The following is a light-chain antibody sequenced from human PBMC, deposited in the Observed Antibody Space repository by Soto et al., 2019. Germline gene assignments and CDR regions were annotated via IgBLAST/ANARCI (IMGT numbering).Light chain of an antibody. CDR3: QQYGSSPWT. Sequence: VLTQSPGTLSMSPGDRATLSCRASQSVAKFYFAWYQQKPGQAPRLLIYGQSSRPTGIPDRFSGSGSGTDSTLTISSLEPEDFAVYYCQQYGSSPWTFGPGTKVDIK. CDR2: GQS. CDR1: QSVAKFY. V-gene: IGKV3-20*01. J-gene: IGKJ1*01.